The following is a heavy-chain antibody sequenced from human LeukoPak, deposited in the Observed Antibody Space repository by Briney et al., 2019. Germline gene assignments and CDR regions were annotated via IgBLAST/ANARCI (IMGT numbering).Heavy chain of an antibody. Sequence: GGSLRLSCAASGFTFSSYAMTWVRQAPGKGLEWVSTISDSGVRTNYADSAKGRFTISRDNSMNTLYLQMNSLRADDTAVYYCASDYFLDYWGQGTLVTVSS. V-gene: IGHV3-23*01. D-gene: IGHD6-25*01. CDR2: ISDSGVRT. CDR1: GFTFSSYA. J-gene: IGHJ4*02. CDR3: ASDYFLDY.